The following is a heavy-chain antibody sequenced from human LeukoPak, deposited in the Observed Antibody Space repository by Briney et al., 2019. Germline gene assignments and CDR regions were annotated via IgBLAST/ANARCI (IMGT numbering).Heavy chain of an antibody. Sequence: SVKVSCKASGGTFSSYAISWVRQAPGQGLEWMGGIIPIFGTANYAQKFQGRVTITADESTSTAYMELSSLRSEDTAVYYCAREGPSDVVVTVNDAFDIWGQGTMVTVSS. D-gene: IGHD2-21*02. J-gene: IGHJ3*02. CDR1: GGTFSSYA. CDR3: AREGPSDVVVTVNDAFDI. V-gene: IGHV1-69*13. CDR2: IIPIFGTA.